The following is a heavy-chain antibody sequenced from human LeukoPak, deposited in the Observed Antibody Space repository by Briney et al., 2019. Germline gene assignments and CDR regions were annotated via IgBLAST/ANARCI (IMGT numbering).Heavy chain of an antibody. D-gene: IGHD4-17*01. CDR2: IYTGGSA. CDR3: ARDGGGDYVVGWCDP. CDR1: GGSINSCY. Sequence: SETLSLTCTVSGGSINSCYWIWIRQPAGQGREWIMRIYTGGSANYNPSLKSRLTMPVDPSKNQFSLKLSAGTAADRVVYYGARDGGGDYVVGWCDPWGRGTLVTVSS. J-gene: IGHJ5*02. V-gene: IGHV4-4*07.